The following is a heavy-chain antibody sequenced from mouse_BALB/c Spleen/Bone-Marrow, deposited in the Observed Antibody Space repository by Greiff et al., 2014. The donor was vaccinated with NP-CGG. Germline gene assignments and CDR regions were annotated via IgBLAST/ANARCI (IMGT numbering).Heavy chain of an antibody. J-gene: IGHJ4*01. CDR1: GYTFSSYW. CDR2: ILPGSGST. Sequence: VQLQQSGAELMKPGASVKISCKATGYTFSSYWIEWVKQRPGHGLEWIGEILPGSGSTNYNEKFKGKATFTADTSSNTAYMQLGSLTSEDSAVYYCGNYYAMDYWGQGTSVTVSS. CDR3: GNYYAMDY. V-gene: IGHV1-9*01.